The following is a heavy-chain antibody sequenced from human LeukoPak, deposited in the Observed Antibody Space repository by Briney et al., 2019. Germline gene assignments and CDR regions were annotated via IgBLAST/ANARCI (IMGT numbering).Heavy chain of an antibody. J-gene: IGHJ4*02. Sequence: SPSETLSLTCTDSGVSISSYYWTWIRQPPGKGLEWIGEINHSGSTNYNPSLKSRVTISVDTSKNQFSLKLSSVTAADTAVYYCARARTYYYDSSGYFTSYSVGYYFDYWGQGTLVTVSS. CDR3: ARARTYYYDSSGYFTSYSVGYYFDY. V-gene: IGHV4-34*01. CDR2: INHSGST. D-gene: IGHD3-22*01. CDR1: GVSISSYY.